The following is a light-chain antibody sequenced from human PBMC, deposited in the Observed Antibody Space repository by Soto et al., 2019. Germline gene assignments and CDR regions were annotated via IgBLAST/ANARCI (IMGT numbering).Light chain of an antibody. CDR2: KAS. CDR1: QNISNW. CDR3: QHYXGFPWT. V-gene: IGKV1-5*03. Sequence: DIQMTQSPSTLSASIGDRVTITCRASQNISNWLAWYQQKPGKAPKLLIYKASSLEGGVPSRFSGSASGTEFTLTISSLQPDDFATYYCQHYXGFPWTFGQGTKVEIK. J-gene: IGKJ1*01.